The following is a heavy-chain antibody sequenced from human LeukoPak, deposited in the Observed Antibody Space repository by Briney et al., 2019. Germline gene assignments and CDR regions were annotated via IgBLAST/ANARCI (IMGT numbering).Heavy chain of an antibody. J-gene: IGHJ5*02. CDR2: IYYTGIT. CDR1: GGSISGCY. CDR3: ARLHSSRAEEFDP. V-gene: IGHV4-59*01. Sequence: PSETLSLTCTVSGGSISGCYWSWIRQSPGKGLEWTGYIYYTGITAYNPSLGSRVTISVDRSNNQFSLRLTSVTAADTAVYYCARLHSSRAEEFDPWGQGTLVTVSS.